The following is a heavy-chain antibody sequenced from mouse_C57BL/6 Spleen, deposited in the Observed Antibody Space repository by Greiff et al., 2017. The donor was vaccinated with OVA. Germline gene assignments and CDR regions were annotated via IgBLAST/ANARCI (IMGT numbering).Heavy chain of an antibody. CDR1: GFSFTSYG. Sequence: VMLVESGPGLVAPSQSLSITCTVSGFSFTSYGVDWVRQPPGKGLEWLGVIWGGGSTNYTSALLSSLITSKDNSKSQVFLKMNSLHTDDTAMYYCAKHEIYDGYYGFAYWGQGTLVTVSA. V-gene: IGHV2-9*01. CDR2: IWGGGST. D-gene: IGHD2-3*01. CDR3: AKHEIYDGYYGFAY. J-gene: IGHJ3*01.